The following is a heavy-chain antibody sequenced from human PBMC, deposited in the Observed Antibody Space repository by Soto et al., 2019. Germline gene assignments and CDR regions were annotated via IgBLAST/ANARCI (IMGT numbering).Heavy chain of an antibody. Sequence: SETLSLTCTVSGGSISSSINYWGWIRQPPGKGLEWIGSIYYSGSTYYNPSLKSRVTISVDTSKNQFSLNVSSVTAADTALYYCARHSTGWYAAFDVWDQGTMVTVSS. D-gene: IGHD6-19*01. J-gene: IGHJ3*01. CDR1: GGSISSSINY. CDR2: IYYSGST. V-gene: IGHV4-39*01. CDR3: ARHSTGWYAAFDV.